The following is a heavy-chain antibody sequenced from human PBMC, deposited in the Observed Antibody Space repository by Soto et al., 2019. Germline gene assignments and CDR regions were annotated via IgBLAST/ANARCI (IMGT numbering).Heavy chain of an antibody. CDR3: ATTVNQLPGPDWFDP. CDR1: GYTLTELS. Sequence: ASVKVSCTVSGYTLTELSMHWVRQAPGKGLEWMGGFDPEDGETIYAQKFQGRVTMTEDTSTDTAYMELSSLRSEDTAVYYCATTVNQLPGPDWFDPWGQGTLVTVSS. CDR2: FDPEDGET. V-gene: IGHV1-24*01. J-gene: IGHJ5*02. D-gene: IGHD2-2*01.